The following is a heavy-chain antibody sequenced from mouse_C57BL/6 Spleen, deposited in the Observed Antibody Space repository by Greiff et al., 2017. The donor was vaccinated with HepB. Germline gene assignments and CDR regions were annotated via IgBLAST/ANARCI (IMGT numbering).Heavy chain of an antibody. CDR2: IYPGSGST. V-gene: IGHV1-55*01. CDR1: GYTFTSYW. CDR3: ARRYGSSPYYFDY. D-gene: IGHD1-1*01. Sequence: VQLQQPGAELVKPGASVKMSCKASGYTFTSYWITWVKQRLGQGLEWIGDIYPGSGSTNYNEKFKSKATLTVDTSSSTAYMQLSSLTSEDSAVYYCARRYGSSPYYFDYWGQGTTLTVSS. J-gene: IGHJ2*01.